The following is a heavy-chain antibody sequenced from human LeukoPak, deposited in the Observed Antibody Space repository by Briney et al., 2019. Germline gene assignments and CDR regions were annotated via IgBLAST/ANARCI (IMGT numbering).Heavy chain of an antibody. CDR1: GFTFSSSW. D-gene: IGHD1-26*01. J-gene: IGHJ4*02. V-gene: IGHV3-74*01. Sequence: GGSLRLSCAASGFTFSSSWIHWVRQAPGKGLVWVSRINKDGSVIDYAESVKGRFSISRDNAKNTLYLQMKSLRVEDTAIYYCVKVRGRARVGYFDYWGQGALVTVSS. CDR3: VKVRGRARVGYFDY. CDR2: INKDGSVI.